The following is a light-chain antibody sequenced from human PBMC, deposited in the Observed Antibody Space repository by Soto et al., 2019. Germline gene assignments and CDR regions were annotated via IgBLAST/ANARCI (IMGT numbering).Light chain of an antibody. V-gene: IGKV1-5*01. CDR2: DAT. CDR1: QSISVW. CDR3: QQYDTSWWT. J-gene: IGKJ1*01. Sequence: DIQMTQSPSILSASIGDRVTISCRASQSISVWLAWYQQKPGKAPKVLIFDATALESGVPSRFSGSGSGTEFTLTINNLQPDDFATYYCQQYDTSWWTFGQGTKVDIK.